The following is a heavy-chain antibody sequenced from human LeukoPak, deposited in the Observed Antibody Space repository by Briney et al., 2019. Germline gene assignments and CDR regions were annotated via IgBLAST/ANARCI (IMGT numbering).Heavy chain of an antibody. J-gene: IGHJ6*03. V-gene: IGHV3-7*01. CDR3: ARGGCSSTSCYKGDYYYMDV. Sequence: GGSLRLSCAASGFTFSSYWMSWVRQAPGKGLEWVANIKQDGSEKYYVDSVKGRFTISRDNAKNSLYLQMNSLRAEDTAVYYCARGGCSSTSCYKGDYYYMDVWGKGTTDTVSS. D-gene: IGHD2-2*02. CDR2: IKQDGSEK. CDR1: GFTFSSYW.